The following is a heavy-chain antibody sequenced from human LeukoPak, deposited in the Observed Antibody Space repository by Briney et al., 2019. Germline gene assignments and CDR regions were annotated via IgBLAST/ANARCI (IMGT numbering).Heavy chain of an antibody. Sequence: GASVKASCKASGYTFTGYYMHWVRQAPGQGLEWMGWINPNSGGTNYAQKFQGRVTMTRDTSISTAYMELSRLRSDGTAVYYCARSRDGYNYYFDYWGQGTLVTVSS. CDR1: GYTFTGYY. CDR3: ARSRDGYNYYFDY. V-gene: IGHV1-2*02. J-gene: IGHJ4*02. CDR2: INPNSGGT. D-gene: IGHD5-24*01.